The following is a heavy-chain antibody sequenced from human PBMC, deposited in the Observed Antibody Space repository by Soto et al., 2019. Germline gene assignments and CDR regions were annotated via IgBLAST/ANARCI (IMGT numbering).Heavy chain of an antibody. CDR3: AREHIPGWFDP. CDR2: IIPIFGTA. V-gene: IGHV1-69*01. J-gene: IGHJ5*02. CDR1: GGTFSSYA. Sequence: QVQLVLSGAVVKKPGCSVKVSCKASGGTFSSYAISWVREAPGQGLEWMGGIIPIFGTANYAQKFQGRVTITADESTSTAYMKLSSLRSEDTAVYYCAREHIPGWFDPWGQGTLVTVSS. D-gene: IGHD2-21*01.